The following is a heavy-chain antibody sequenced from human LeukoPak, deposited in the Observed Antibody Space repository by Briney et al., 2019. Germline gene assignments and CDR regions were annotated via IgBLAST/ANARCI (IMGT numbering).Heavy chain of an antibody. CDR3: TTYSSGSCPF. V-gene: IGHV3-15*04. J-gene: IGHJ4*02. CDR2: IDRCSYGETT. Sequence: GGSLRLSCAASVITFCNAWMTWLREAPGKGVEWGGRIDRCSYGETTDYGAPVKGRITMSRDDSKNTLYLQMNSLKTEDTAVYYCTTYSSGSCPFWGQGTLVTVSS. CDR1: VITFCNAW. D-gene: IGHD6-19*01.